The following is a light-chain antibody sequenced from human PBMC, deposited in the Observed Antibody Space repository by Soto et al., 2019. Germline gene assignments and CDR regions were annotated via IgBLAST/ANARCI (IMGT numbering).Light chain of an antibody. J-gene: IGLJ2*01. V-gene: IGLV3-21*02. CDR1: DIGSRS. Sequence: SYELTQPPSVSVAPGQTARITCGGTDIGSRSLHWYQQRPGQAPVVVVYDDSDRPSGIPERFSGSNSGNTATLTISSVEGGDEADDFCQVWDSITDQGVFGGGTKVNVL. CDR2: DDS. CDR3: QVWDSITDQGV.